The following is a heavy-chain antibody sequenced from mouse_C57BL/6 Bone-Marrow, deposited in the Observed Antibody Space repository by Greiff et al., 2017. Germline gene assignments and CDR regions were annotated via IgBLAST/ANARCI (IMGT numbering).Heavy chain of an antibody. D-gene: IGHD1-2*01. CDR3: ARDGYPMDY. J-gene: IGHJ4*01. Sequence: EVKLLESGGGLVKPGGSLKLSCAASGFTFSSYAMSWVRQTPEKRLEWVATISDGGSYTYYPDNVKGRFTISRDNAKNNLYLQMSHLKSEDTAVYYSARDGYPMDYWGQGTSVTVSS. CDR2: ISDGGSYT. V-gene: IGHV5-4*01. CDR1: GFTFSSYA.